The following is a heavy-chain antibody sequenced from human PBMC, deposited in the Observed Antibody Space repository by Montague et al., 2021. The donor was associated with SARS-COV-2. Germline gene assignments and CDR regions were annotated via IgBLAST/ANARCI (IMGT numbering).Heavy chain of an antibody. D-gene: IGHD1-26*01. CDR1: GFTFSSYA. Sequence: SLRLSCAASGFTFSSYAMHWVRQAPGKGLEWMAVISYDGSNKYYADSVKGRFTISRDNSKNTLYLQMNSLRAEDTAVYYCARGYGGSYYYFDYWGQGTLVTVSS. CDR2: ISYDGSNK. V-gene: IGHV3-30-3*01. J-gene: IGHJ4*02. CDR3: ARGYGGSYYYFDY.